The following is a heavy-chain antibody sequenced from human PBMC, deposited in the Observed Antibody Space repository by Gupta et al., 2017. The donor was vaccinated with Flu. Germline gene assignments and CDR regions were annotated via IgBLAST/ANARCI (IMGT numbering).Heavy chain of an antibody. CDR3: TADIRGPCCMDV. CDR2: IRSNSDRGTT. V-gene: IGHV3-15*01. Sequence: EVQLVESGGGLVKPGGSFRLSCTASGFTFSNARMYWVRQAAGRGLEWLGRIRSNSDRGTTDFAPPVRGRFAISRDDSRNTLYLQMNSLKTEDTAVYYCTADIRGPCCMDVWGQGTTVTVSS. CDR1: GFTFSNAR. D-gene: IGHD3-10*01. J-gene: IGHJ6*02.